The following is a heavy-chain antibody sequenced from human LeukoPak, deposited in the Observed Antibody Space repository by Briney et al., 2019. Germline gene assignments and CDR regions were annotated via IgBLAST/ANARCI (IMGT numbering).Heavy chain of an antibody. J-gene: IGHJ5*02. CDR2: IYHSGST. V-gene: IGHV4-38-2*02. D-gene: IGHD5-12*01. CDR1: GYSISTGYY. Sequence: SETLSLTCTVSGYSISTGYYWGWIRQPPGKGLEWIGSIYHSGSTYYNPSLKGRVTISVDTSKNQFSLKLSSVTAADTAVYYCARVGYSNPSDPWGQGTLVTVSS. CDR3: ARVGYSNPSDP.